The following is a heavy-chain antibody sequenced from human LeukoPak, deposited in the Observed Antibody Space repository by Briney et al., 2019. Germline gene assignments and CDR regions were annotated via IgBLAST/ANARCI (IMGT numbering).Heavy chain of an antibody. Sequence: PGGSLRLSCAASGFTFDDYGMGWVRQAPGKGLEWVSGINWNGGSTGYADSVKGRFTISRDNAKNSLYLQMNSPRAEDTALYYCARRPHDSYYYYYMDVWGKGTTVTVSS. D-gene: IGHD3-22*01. CDR1: GFTFDDYG. CDR3: ARRPHDSYYYYYMDV. CDR2: INWNGGST. J-gene: IGHJ6*03. V-gene: IGHV3-20*04.